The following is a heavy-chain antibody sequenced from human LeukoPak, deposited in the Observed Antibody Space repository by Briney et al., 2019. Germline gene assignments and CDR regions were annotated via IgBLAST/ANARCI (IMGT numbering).Heavy chain of an antibody. J-gene: IGHJ4*02. D-gene: IGHD3-3*01. V-gene: IGHV3-23*01. CDR1: GFTFTSYA. CDR3: AKGRDFWSGSHY. CDR2: ISGSGGST. Sequence: GGSLRLSCAASGFTFTSYAMSWVRQAPGKGLEWVSAISGSGGSTYYADSVKGRFTISRDNSKNTLYLQMNSLRAEDTAVYYCAKGRDFWSGSHYWGQGTLVTVSS.